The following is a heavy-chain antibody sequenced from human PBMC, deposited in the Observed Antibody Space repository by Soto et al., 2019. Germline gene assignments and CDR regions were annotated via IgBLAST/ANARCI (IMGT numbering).Heavy chain of an antibody. CDR1: GGTFSSYA. D-gene: IGHD3-22*01. V-gene: IGHV1-69*06. J-gene: IGHJ4*02. CDR3: ARDLYYYYDSSGPNVSV. Sequence: SVKVSCKASGGTFSSYAISGVRQAPGEGLEWMGGTIPIFGTANYAQKFQGRVTITADKSTSPAYMELSSLRSEDTAVYYCARDLYYYYDSSGPNVSVWGQGTLVTVSS. CDR2: TIPIFGTA.